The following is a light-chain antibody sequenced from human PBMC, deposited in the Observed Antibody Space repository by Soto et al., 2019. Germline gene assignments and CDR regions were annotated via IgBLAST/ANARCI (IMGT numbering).Light chain of an antibody. Sequence: EIAMTQSPATLSVSPGERATLSCRASQSVSSDLAWYQQKPGQAPRLLLYGTSTRATGIPVRFSGSGFGTECILTIRRLQSEEFAVYYCQQYNSWPYTFGKGTKMEI. J-gene: IGKJ2*01. CDR1: QSVSSD. CDR2: GTS. V-gene: IGKV3-15*01. CDR3: QQYNSWPYT.